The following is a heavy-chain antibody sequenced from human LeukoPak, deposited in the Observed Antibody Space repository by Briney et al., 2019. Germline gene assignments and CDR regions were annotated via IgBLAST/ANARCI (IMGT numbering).Heavy chain of an antibody. J-gene: IGHJ5*02. D-gene: IGHD3-10*01. CDR1: GGSISRYY. CDR3: ARDRAYYYGSGSYSWFDP. Sequence: SETLSLTCTVCGGSISRYYWSWIRQPPGKGLEWIGYIYYSGSTNYNPSLKSRVTISVDTSKNQFSLKLSSVTAADTAVYYCARDRAYYYGSGSYSWFDPWGQGTLVTVSS. CDR2: IYYSGST. V-gene: IGHV4-59*01.